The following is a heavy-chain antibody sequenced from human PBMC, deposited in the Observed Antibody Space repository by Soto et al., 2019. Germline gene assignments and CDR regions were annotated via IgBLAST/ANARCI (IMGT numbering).Heavy chain of an antibody. D-gene: IGHD3-3*01. Sequence: GGSLRLSCAASGFTFDDYAMHWVRQAPGKGLEWVSGISWNSGYIAYADSVKGRFTISRDNAKNSLYLQMNSLRVEDTALYYCAKGSEVLEWLLHWFDPWGQGTLVTVSS. CDR1: GFTFDDYA. CDR2: ISWNSGYI. CDR3: AKGSEVLEWLLHWFDP. J-gene: IGHJ5*02. V-gene: IGHV3-9*01.